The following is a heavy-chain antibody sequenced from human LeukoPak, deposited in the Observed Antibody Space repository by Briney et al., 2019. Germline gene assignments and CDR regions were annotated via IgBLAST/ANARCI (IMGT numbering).Heavy chain of an antibody. V-gene: IGHV1-69*02. D-gene: IGHD2-15*01. CDR2: IIPILGIA. CDR1: GGTFSSYT. CDR3: AFRARIVVVVAATDY. Sequence: SVKVSCKVSGGTFSSYTISWVRQAPGQGLEWMGRIIPILGIANYAQKFQGRVTITADKSTSTAYMELSSLRSEDTAVYYCAFRARIVVVVAATDYRGQGTLVTVSS. J-gene: IGHJ4*02.